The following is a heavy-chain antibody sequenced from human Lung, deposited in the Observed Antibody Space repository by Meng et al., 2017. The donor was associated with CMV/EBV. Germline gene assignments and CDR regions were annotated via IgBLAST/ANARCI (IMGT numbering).Heavy chain of an antibody. J-gene: IGHJ6*02. CDR2: VSWNSGSI. D-gene: IGHD3-16*01. CDR3: ARGYDPRIFYGMDV. V-gene: IGHV3-9*01. CDR1: GFTFDDYA. Sequence: SXKISCAGSGFTFDDYAMHWVRQVPGKGLEWVSGVSWNSGSIDYADSEKGRFTISRDNAKKFLYLQMNNLRVEDTALYYCARGYDPRIFYGMDVWGQGTXVTVSS.